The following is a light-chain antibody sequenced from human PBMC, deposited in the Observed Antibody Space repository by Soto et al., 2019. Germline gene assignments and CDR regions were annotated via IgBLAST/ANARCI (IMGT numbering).Light chain of an antibody. CDR1: QTITTF. CDR2: AAS. CDR3: QHSFSTPRT. Sequence: DIQMTQSPSSLSASVGDRVTITCRASQTITTFLNWYQQKPGKAPKLLIYAASSLQSGVPSRFSGSGSGTDFTLTIGSLQPEDFATYYCQHSFSTPRTFGQGTRLE. V-gene: IGKV1-39*01. J-gene: IGKJ5*01.